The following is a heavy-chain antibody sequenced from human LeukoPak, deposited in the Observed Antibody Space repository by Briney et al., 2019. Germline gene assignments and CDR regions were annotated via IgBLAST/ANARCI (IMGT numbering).Heavy chain of an antibody. Sequence: SETLSLTCTVSGVSISSYYWSWIRQPAGKGLEWIGRIYSSGSTNYNPSLKSRVTISVDTSKNQFSLKLSSVTAADTAVYYCARATSSNDIDYWGQGTLVTVSS. V-gene: IGHV4-4*07. CDR2: IYSSGST. CDR1: GVSISSYY. D-gene: IGHD6-13*01. CDR3: ARATSSNDIDY. J-gene: IGHJ4*02.